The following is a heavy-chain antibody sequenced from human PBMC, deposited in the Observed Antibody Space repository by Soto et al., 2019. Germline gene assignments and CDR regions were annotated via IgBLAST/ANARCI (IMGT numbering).Heavy chain of an antibody. CDR3: ARDETYYGSGSYFYNWFDP. CDR2: ISAYNGNT. CDR1: GYTFTSYG. Sequence: QVQLVQSGAEVKKPGASVKVSCKASGYTFTSYGISWVRQAPGQGREWMGWISAYNGNTNYAQKLQGRVTMTTDKSTSTAYMELRSLRSDDTAVYYCARDETYYGSGSYFYNWFDPWGQGTLVTVSS. V-gene: IGHV1-18*01. D-gene: IGHD3-10*01. J-gene: IGHJ5*02.